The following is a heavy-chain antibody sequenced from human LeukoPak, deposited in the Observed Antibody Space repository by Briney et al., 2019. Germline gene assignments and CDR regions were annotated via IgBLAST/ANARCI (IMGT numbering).Heavy chain of an antibody. CDR1: GFTFSSYA. J-gene: IGHJ4*02. CDR2: ISGSGGST. D-gene: IGHD1-26*01. Sequence: GGFLRLSCAASGFTFSSYAMNWVRQAPGKGLEWVSGISGSGGSTYYADSVRGRFTISRDNSKNTLYLQMNSLRAEDTAVYYCAKAGRYWDFDNWGQGTLVTVSS. V-gene: IGHV3-23*01. CDR3: AKAGRYWDFDN.